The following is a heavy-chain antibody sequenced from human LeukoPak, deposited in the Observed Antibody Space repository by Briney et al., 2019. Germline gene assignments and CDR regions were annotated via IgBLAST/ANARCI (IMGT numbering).Heavy chain of an antibody. V-gene: IGHV5-51*01. J-gene: IGHJ3*02. D-gene: IGHD2-15*01. Sequence: GESLKISCKGSGYSFTSYWIGWVRQMPGKGLEWMGIIYPGDSDTRYSPSFQGQVTISADKSISTAYLQWSSLKASDTAMYYCARLGAKGYCSGGSCPVDDAFDIWGQGTMVTVSS. CDR3: ARLGAKGYCSGGSCPVDDAFDI. CDR2: IYPGDSDT. CDR1: GYSFTSYW.